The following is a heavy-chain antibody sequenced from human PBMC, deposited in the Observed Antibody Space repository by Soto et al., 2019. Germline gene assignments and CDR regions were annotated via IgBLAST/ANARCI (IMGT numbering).Heavy chain of an antibody. Sequence: EVLLVESGGGLVQPGRSLRLSCAASGFTFDDYAMHWVRQAPGKGLEWVSGISWNSGSIGYADSVKGRFTISRDNAKNSLYLQMNILRAEDTALYYCAARIAVADPFDYWGQGTLVTVSS. D-gene: IGHD6-19*01. V-gene: IGHV3-9*01. CDR1: GFTFDDYA. CDR3: AARIAVADPFDY. J-gene: IGHJ4*02. CDR2: ISWNSGSI.